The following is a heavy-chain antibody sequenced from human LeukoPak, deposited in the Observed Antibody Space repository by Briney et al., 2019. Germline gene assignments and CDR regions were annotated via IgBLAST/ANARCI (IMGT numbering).Heavy chain of an antibody. J-gene: IGHJ4*02. D-gene: IGHD6-13*01. V-gene: IGHV4-34*01. CDR2: INHSGST. CDR1: GGSFSGYY. Sequence: SETLSLTCAVYGGSFSGYYWSWIRQPPGKGLEWIGEINHSGSTNYNPSLKSRVTISVDTSKNQFSLKLSSVTAADTAVYYCARGRGLIAAAGIKDWGQGTLVTVSS. CDR3: ARGRGLIAAAGIKD.